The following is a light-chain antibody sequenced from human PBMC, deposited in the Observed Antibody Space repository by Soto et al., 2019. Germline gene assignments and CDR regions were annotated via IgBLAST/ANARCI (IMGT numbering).Light chain of an antibody. CDR3: SSYTTSSTVV. CDR1: SSDIGGYNY. V-gene: IGLV2-14*03. Sequence: QSVLTQPASVSGSPGQSITISCTGTSSDIGGYNYVSWYQHHPGKAPKVMIYDVSDRPSGVSNRFSGSKSDNTASLTISGLQAEDEAHYYCSSYTTSSTVVFGGGTKVTVL. J-gene: IGLJ2*01. CDR2: DVS.